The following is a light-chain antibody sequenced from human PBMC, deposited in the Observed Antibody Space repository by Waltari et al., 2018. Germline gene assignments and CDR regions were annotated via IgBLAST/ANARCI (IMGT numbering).Light chain of an antibody. CDR1: RDIRNF. CDR3: QQYYSFPQT. Sequence: DIQVTQSPSSLSASVGDSIAITCRASRDIRNFLAWYQQRPGTPPKLLIYGASTLQAGVPSRFSGSGSGTDFTLTISRLQAEDVAVYYCQQYYSFPQTFGQGTKVEIK. V-gene: IGKV1-27*01. CDR2: GAS. J-gene: IGKJ1*01.